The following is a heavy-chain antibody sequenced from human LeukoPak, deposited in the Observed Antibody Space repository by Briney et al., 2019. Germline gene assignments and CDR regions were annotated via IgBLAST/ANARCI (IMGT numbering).Heavy chain of an antibody. D-gene: IGHD6-13*01. Sequence: SETLSLTCTVSGYSISSGYYWGWIRQPPGKGLEWIGSIYHSGSTYYNPSLKSRVSMSVDTSKKQVSLKLTSVTAADTAVYYCAWIYSSSWFLNWFDPWGQGTLVTVSS. CDR3: AWIYSSSWFLNWFDP. CDR2: IYHSGST. V-gene: IGHV4-38-2*02. CDR1: GYSISSGYY. J-gene: IGHJ5*02.